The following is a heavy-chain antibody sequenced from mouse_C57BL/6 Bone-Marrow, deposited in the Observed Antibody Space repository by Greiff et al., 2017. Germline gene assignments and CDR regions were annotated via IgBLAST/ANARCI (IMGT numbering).Heavy chain of an antibody. CDR3: AKGYGYRFAY. CDR1: GYTFTSYW. J-gene: IGHJ3*01. D-gene: IGHD2-2*01. V-gene: IGHV1-69*01. CDR2: IDPSDSYT. Sequence: QVQLQQPGAELVMPGASVKLSCKASGYTFTSYWMHWVKQRPGQVLEWIGEIDPSDSYTNYNQKFKGKSTLTVDKSSSTAYMQLSSLTSEDSAVYYCAKGYGYRFAYWGQGTLVTVSA.